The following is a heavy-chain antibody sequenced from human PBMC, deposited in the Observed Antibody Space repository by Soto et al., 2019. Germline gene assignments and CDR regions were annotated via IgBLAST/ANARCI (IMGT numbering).Heavy chain of an antibody. Sequence: QVQLVESGGGVVQPGTSLRLSCAASGFTFKTHAMHWVRQAPGKGLEWMAVIAYDGNEKFYADSVKGRFTISRDNSKNALYLQIHTLRNEDTAVYYCGKDVGDYVPYYYGVDVWGQGTTVTVS. CDR1: GFTFKTHA. CDR2: IAYDGNEK. D-gene: IGHD3-10*01. CDR3: GKDVGDYVPYYYGVDV. V-gene: IGHV3-30*18. J-gene: IGHJ6*02.